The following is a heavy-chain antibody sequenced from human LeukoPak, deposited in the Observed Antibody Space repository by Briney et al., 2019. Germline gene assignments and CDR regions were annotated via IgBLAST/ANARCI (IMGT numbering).Heavy chain of an antibody. V-gene: IGHV3-30*04. Sequence: PGGSLRLSCAASGFTFRSYAMHWVRQAPGKGLEWVAVISYDGSNKYYADSVKGRFTISRDNSKNTLYLQMNSLKTEDTAVYYCTSPAVGGGWYLPLDYWGQGTLVTVSS. CDR3: TSPAVGGGWYLPLDY. D-gene: IGHD6-19*01. CDR2: ISYDGSNK. CDR1: GFTFRSYA. J-gene: IGHJ4*02.